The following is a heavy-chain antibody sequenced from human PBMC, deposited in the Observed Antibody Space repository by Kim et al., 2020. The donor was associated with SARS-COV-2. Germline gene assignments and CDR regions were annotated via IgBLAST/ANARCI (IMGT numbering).Heavy chain of an antibody. D-gene: IGHD3-9*01. CDR3: ARGRLGYFDWLSPVDY. Sequence: GGSLRLSCAASGFTFSSYWMHWVRQAPGKGLVWVSRINSDGSSTSYADSVKGRFTISRDNAKNTLYLQMNSLRAEDTAVYYCARGRLGYFDWLSPVDYWGQGTLVTVSS. J-gene: IGHJ4*02. CDR2: INSDGSST. V-gene: IGHV3-74*01. CDR1: GFTFSSYW.